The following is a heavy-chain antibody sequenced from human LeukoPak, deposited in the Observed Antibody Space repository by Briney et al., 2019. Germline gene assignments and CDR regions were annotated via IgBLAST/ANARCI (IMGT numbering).Heavy chain of an antibody. D-gene: IGHD3-22*01. V-gene: IGHV3-74*01. J-gene: IGHJ4*01. CDR2: IDGGGSST. Sequence: PGGSLRFSCVASGFTFSNHWMHWVRQVPGKGLVWVSRIDGGGSSTSYADSVKGRFSISRDNGENTLYLQMNSLRVEDTAVYYCARGPGSSGGAYVGDYWGHGTLVTVSS. CDR3: ARGPGSSGGAYVGDY. CDR1: GFTFSNHW.